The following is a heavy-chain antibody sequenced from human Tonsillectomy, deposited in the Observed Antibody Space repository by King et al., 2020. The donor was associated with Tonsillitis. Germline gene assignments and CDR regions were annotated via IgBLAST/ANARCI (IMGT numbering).Heavy chain of an antibody. V-gene: IGHV2-26*01. CDR2: IVSNDDK. Sequence: TLKESGPVLLKPTETLTLTCTVSGVSLSNARMGVSWFGQPPGKALEWLAHIVSNDDKSYSTPLKSRLTISKDTSKRQLVLSLTNMDPVDTATYYCARYYYDSSGYYNGYFDYWGQGTLVTVSS. CDR1: GVSLSNARMG. CDR3: ARYYYDSSGYYNGYFDY. D-gene: IGHD3-22*01. J-gene: IGHJ4*02.